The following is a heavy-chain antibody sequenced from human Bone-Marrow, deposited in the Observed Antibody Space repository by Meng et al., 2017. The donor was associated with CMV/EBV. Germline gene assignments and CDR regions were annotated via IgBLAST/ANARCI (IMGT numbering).Heavy chain of an antibody. D-gene: IGHD3-3*01. CDR3: ARSAKSGYPLIIDFDY. V-gene: IGHV3-21*01. CDR2: ISSSSSYI. CDR1: GFTFSSYS. J-gene: IGHJ4*02. Sequence: LSLTCAASGFTFSSYSMNWVRQAPGKGLEWVSSISSSSSYIYYADSVKGRFTISRDNAKNSLYLQMNSLRAEDTAVYYCARSAKSGYPLIIDFDYWGQGTLVTVSS.